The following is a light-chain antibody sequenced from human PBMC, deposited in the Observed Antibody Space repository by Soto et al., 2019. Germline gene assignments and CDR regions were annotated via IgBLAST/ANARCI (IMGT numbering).Light chain of an antibody. CDR3: HYYDSRLTAVC. CDR1: SSNIGAGFD. CDR2: VDD. V-gene: IGLV1-40*01. Sequence: QSVLTQPPSVSGAPGQRDTISCTGSSSNIGAGFDVHWYQQLPGTAPKLLIYVDDSRPPGVPDRFSGSKSGSSASLAITGLQAEDEADYYAHYYDSRLTAVCFGGGTQLTVL. J-gene: IGLJ2*01.